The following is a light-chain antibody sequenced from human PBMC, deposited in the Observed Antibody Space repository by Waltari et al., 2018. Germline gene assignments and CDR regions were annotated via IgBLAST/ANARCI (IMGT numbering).Light chain of an antibody. J-gene: IGKJ2*01. V-gene: IGKV1-5*03. CDR2: KAS. Sequence: DIQLTQSPSTLSASVGDRVTITCRASQSIADWLAWYQQKPGKAPKLLIYKASSVEMGVPSRFSGSGSGTEFTLTISSLQPDDFATYHCQQYASYPYTFGQGTKLEIK. CDR1: QSIADW. CDR3: QQYASYPYT.